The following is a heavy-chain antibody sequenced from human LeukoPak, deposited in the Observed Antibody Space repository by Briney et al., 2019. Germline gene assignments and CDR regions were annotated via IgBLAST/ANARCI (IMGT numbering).Heavy chain of an antibody. CDR2: INAGNGNT. J-gene: IGHJ6*03. CDR1: GYTFTSYA. Sequence: WASVKVSCKASGYTFTSYAMHWVRQAPGQRLEWMGWINAGNGNTKYSQEFQGRVTITRDTSASTAYMELSSLRSEDMAVYYCARARYETRIWPKSRYDYYHYMDVWGKGTTVTVSS. D-gene: IGHD3-3*01. CDR3: ARARYETRIWPKSRYDYYHYMDV. V-gene: IGHV1-3*03.